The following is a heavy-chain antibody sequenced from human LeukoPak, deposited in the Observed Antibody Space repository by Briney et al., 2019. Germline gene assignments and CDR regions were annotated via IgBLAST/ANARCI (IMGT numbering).Heavy chain of an antibody. Sequence: SVKVSCKASGGTFSSYAISWVRQAPGQGLEWMGGIIPIFGRAKYAQKFQGRVTITADESTSTAYMEVNSLRSEDTAVYYCARDGWLQLHAFDIWGQGTMVTVSS. J-gene: IGHJ3*02. V-gene: IGHV1-69*13. CDR3: ARDGWLQLHAFDI. D-gene: IGHD5-24*01. CDR1: GGTFSSYA. CDR2: IIPIFGRA.